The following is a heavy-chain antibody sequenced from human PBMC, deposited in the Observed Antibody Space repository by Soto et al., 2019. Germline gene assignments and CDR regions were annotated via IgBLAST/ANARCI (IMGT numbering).Heavy chain of an antibody. J-gene: IGHJ4*02. D-gene: IGHD3-10*01. CDR2: IYYSGST. Sequence: QVQLQESGPGLVKPSQTLSLTCTVSGGSITSGGYCWTWIRQHPVKGLEWMGHIYYSGSTSYNPSIKDRGTISIGTSKNQFSLKLTSVTAADTAVYYCARDGDYFGSGSPPLLSRWGQGTLVTVSS. CDR3: ARDGDYFGSGSPPLLSR. V-gene: IGHV4-31*03. CDR1: GGSITSGGYC.